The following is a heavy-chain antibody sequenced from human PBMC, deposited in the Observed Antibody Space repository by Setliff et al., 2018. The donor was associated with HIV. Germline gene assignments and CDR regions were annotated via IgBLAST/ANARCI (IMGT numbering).Heavy chain of an antibody. J-gene: IGHJ4*02. CDR1: GFSFSDYS. D-gene: IGHD6-19*01. V-gene: IGHV3-21*01. Sequence: GGSLRLSCVASGFSFSDYSMSWVRRAPGKGLEWVSSISSSSSYIYYADSVKGRFTMSRDNAKDSVYLQMNTLRVEDTAVYYCAREATPRHSSGWVYFDYWGQGMMVTVSS. CDR3: AREATPRHSSGWVYFDY. CDR2: ISSSSSYI.